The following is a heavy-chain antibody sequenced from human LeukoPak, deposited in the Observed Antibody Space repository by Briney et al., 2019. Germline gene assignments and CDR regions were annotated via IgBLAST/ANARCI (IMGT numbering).Heavy chain of an antibody. CDR1: GYTFNGYY. CDR2: INPNSGVT. V-gene: IGHV1-2*02. D-gene: IGHD3-3*01. CDR3: ARFGVVTNDAFDI. J-gene: IGHJ3*02. Sequence: ASVNVSCKASGYTFNGYYLHWVRQAPRQGLEWMGWINPNSGVTKFAQQFQGRVTMTWDTSVSTAYKELSRLTSDDTAMYYCARFGVVTNDAFDIWGQGTMVTISS.